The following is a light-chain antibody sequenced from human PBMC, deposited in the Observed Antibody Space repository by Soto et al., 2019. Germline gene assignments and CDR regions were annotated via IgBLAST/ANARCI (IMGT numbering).Light chain of an antibody. Sequence: QSALTQPASVSGSPGQSITISCTGTSSDIGSYNYVSWYQQHQGKAPKLIINDVINRPSGVFSRISDSQSGNTASLTISGLQVEDGADCFCISYTITSGMLGGGTKMTVL. CDR3: ISYTITSGM. CDR2: DVI. CDR1: SSDIGSYNY. V-gene: IGLV2-14*03. J-gene: IGLJ2*01.